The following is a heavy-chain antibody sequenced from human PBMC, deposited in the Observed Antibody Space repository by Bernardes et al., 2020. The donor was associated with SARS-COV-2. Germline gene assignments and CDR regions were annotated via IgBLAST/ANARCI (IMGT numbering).Heavy chain of an antibody. CDR2: INHSGST. Sequence: SEPLSLTCAVYGGSFSGYYWSWIRQPPGKGLEWIGEINHSGSTNYNPSLKSRVTISVDTSKNQFSLKLSSVTAADTAVYYCARGSLLWFGESYGMDVWGQGTTVTVSS. J-gene: IGHJ6*02. CDR3: ARGSLLWFGESYGMDV. CDR1: GGSFSGYY. D-gene: IGHD3-10*01. V-gene: IGHV4-34*01.